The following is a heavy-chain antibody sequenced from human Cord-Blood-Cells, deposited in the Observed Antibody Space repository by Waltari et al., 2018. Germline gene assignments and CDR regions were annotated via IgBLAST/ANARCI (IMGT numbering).Heavy chain of an antibody. CDR3: AGDSAAGIVDY. J-gene: IGHJ4*02. V-gene: IGHV4-61*01. CDR2: ISYSGST. Sequence: QMQLQYTGSGLLKQSETLSLTCTCPRGSVNSRSNAWSCIRQTPVRGLGWIGYISYSGSTNYNPALKSRVAISVDTSKIQFSLKLSSVTAADTAVYYCAGDSAAGIVDYWGQGTLVTVSS. D-gene: IGHD6-13*01. CDR1: RGSVNSRSNA.